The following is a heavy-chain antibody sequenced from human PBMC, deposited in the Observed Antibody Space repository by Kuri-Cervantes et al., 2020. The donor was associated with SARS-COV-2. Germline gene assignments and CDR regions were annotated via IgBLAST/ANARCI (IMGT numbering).Heavy chain of an antibody. CDR3: AKDGLGYNWNAGGWFDP. D-gene: IGHD1-20*01. CDR1: GFTFSRYA. CDR2: ISYDGSNK. J-gene: IGHJ5*02. V-gene: IGHV3-30-3*01. Sequence: GESLKISCAASGFTFSRYAMHWVRQAPGKGLEWVAVISYDGSNKDYTDSVKGRFTISRDNSKNTLYLQMNSLRAEDTAVYYCAKDGLGYNWNAGGWFDPWGQGTLVTVSS.